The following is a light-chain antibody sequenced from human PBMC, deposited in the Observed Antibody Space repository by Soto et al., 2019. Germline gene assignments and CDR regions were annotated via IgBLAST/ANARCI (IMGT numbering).Light chain of an antibody. Sequence: EIVLTQSPGTLSLSPGERATLSCRASQSLRSSLAWYQQKPGQAPRLLIYGASSRATGIPDRFSGSGSGTDFTLTISRLEPEDFAVYYCQQYGSSSITFGQGTRLEIK. CDR2: GAS. V-gene: IGKV3-20*01. CDR1: QSLRSS. J-gene: IGKJ5*01. CDR3: QQYGSSSIT.